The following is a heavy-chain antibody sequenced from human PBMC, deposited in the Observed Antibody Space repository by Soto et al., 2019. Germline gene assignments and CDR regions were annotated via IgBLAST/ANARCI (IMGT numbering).Heavy chain of an antibody. V-gene: IGHV4-31*03. Sequence: QVQLQESGPGLVKPSQTLSLTCTVSGGSISSGGYYWSWIRQHPGKGLECIGYIDYSGSTYYNQSIKSRHSITVGTSKNQFSLKLSAVTAADTAVYYCARSVFPWGQGTLVIVSS. J-gene: IGHJ5*02. CDR3: ARSVFP. CDR2: IDYSGST. CDR1: GGSISSGGYY.